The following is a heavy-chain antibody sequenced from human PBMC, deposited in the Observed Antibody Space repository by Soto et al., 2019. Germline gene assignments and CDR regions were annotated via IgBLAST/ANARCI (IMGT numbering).Heavy chain of an antibody. CDR3: AKDIGRYYDSSGFQNT. V-gene: IGHV3-9*01. CDR1: GYTFDDYA. CDR2: SSWNSGSI. Sequence: PGGSLRLSCAPSGYTFDDYAIHWVRQAPGHGLEWDPGSSWNSGSIGYADTVKDRFNISRDNAKKSLYLQMNSLRAEETPLSYYAKDIGRYYDSSGFQNTWGQGALVTVSS. J-gene: IGHJ5*02. D-gene: IGHD3-22*01.